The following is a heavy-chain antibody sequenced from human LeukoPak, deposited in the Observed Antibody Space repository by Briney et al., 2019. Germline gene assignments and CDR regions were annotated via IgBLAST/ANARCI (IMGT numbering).Heavy chain of an antibody. CDR1: GFTFSSYS. V-gene: IGHV3-48*01. CDR3: ARVGATTYYGMDV. J-gene: IGHJ6*02. D-gene: IGHD1-26*01. Sequence: GGSLRLSRAASGFTFSSYSMNWVRQAPGKGLEWVSYISSSSSTIYYADSVKGRFTISRDNAKNSLYLQMNSLRAEDTAVYYCARVGATTYYGMDVWGQGTTVTVSS. CDR2: ISSSSSTI.